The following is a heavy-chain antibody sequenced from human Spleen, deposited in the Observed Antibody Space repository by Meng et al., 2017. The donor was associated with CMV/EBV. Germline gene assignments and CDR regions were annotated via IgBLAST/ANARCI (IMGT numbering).Heavy chain of an antibody. J-gene: IGHJ4*02. D-gene: IGHD3-10*01. CDR2: IYPGDSDT. Sequence: SGYSFTTFWLGWVRQMPVKGLAWMGIIYPGDSDTRYSPSFQGQVTISSDKSISTAYLQWSSLKASDTAMYYCARRDYGSGSVSIDYWGQGTLVTVSS. V-gene: IGHV5-51*01. CDR1: GYSFTTFW. CDR3: ARRDYGSGSVSIDY.